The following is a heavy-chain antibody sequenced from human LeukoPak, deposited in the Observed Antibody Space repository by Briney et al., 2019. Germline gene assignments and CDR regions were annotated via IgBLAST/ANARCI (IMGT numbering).Heavy chain of an antibody. D-gene: IGHD2-21*02. CDR2: MKQDESEK. J-gene: IGHJ2*01. CDR1: GFSFTTDW. Sequence: GGSLRLSCAASGFSFTTDWMGWVRQAPGKGLEWVANMKQDESEKYYVDSVKGRFTISRDNAKNSLYLQMNSLRADDTAVYYCAKDLLVFAVVTAHWYFDLWGRGTLVTVSS. CDR3: AKDLLVFAVVTAHWYFDL. V-gene: IGHV3-7*03.